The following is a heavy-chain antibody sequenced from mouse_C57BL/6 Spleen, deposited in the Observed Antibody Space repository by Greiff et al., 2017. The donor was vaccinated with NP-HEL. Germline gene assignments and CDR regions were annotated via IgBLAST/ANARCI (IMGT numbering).Heavy chain of an antibody. Sequence: EVQLQQSGPELVKPGASVKMSCKASGYTFTDYNMHWVKQSHGKSLEWIGYINPNNGGTSYNQKFKGKATLTVNKSSSTAYMELRSLTSEDSAVYYCARSPYYGSRGWYFDVWGTGTTVTVSS. V-gene: IGHV1-22*01. J-gene: IGHJ1*03. CDR1: GYTFTDYN. D-gene: IGHD1-1*01. CDR2: INPNNGGT. CDR3: ARSPYYGSRGWYFDV.